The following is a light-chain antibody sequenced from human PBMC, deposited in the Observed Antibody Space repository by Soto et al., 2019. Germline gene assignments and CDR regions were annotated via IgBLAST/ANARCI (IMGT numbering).Light chain of an antibody. CDR2: DVS. J-gene: IGLJ2*01. CDR1: SSDVGGYNY. CDR3: SSYTSDNTEV. V-gene: IGLV2-14*01. Sequence: QSALTQPASVSGSPGQSITISCTGTSSDVGGYNYVSWYQQHPGKAPKLMIYDVSNRPSGVSNRFSGSKSGNTASLIISGLQAEDEADYYCSSYTSDNTEVFGGGTKLTVL.